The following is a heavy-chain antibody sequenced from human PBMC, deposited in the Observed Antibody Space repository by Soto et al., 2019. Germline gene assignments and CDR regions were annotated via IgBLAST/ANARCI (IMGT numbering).Heavy chain of an antibody. CDR3: GNLQMPLDY. J-gene: IGHJ4*02. CDR2: ISASGAKT. CDR1: GFTFSTYT. V-gene: IGHV3-23*01. D-gene: IGHD2-2*01. Sequence: EVQLLESGGGLEQPGGSLRLSCAASGFTFSTYTMSWVRQAPGKGPEWVSAISASGAKTYYTDSVKGRFTISRDNSKNTLYLQMNSLRVEDTAVYYCGNLQMPLDYWGRGALVTVSS.